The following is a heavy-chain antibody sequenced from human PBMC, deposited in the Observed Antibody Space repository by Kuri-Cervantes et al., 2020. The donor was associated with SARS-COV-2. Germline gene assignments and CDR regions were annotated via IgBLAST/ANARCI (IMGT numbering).Heavy chain of an antibody. CDR3: AKASSGQEFTGWFDP. J-gene: IGHJ5*02. CDR2: ISYDGSNK. D-gene: IGHD2-15*01. Sequence: GGSLRLSCAASGFTFSSYAMHWVRQAPGKGLVWVAVISYDGSNKYYADSVKGRFTISRDNSKNTLYLQMNSLRAEDTAVYYCAKASSGQEFTGWFDPWGQGTLVTVSS. CDR1: GFTFSSYA. V-gene: IGHV3-30*14.